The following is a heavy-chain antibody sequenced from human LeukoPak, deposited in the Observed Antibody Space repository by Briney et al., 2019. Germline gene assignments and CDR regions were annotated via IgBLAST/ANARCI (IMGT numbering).Heavy chain of an antibody. V-gene: IGHV4-59*01. CDR1: GGSISSYY. CDR3: ARQLYSGSYPPSW. Sequence: PSETLSLTCTVSGGSISSYYWSWIRQPPGKGLEWIGYIYDSGSTNYNPSLKSRVTISVDTSKNQFSLKLSSVTAADTAVYYCARQLYSGSYPPSWWGKGTLVTVSS. CDR2: IYDSGST. J-gene: IGHJ4*02. D-gene: IGHD1-26*01.